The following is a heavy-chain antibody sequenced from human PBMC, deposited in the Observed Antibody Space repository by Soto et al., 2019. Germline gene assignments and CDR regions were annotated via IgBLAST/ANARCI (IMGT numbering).Heavy chain of an antibody. CDR2: IYHSGST. V-gene: IGHV4-38-2*01. CDR1: GYSISSGYY. Sequence: SETLSLTCAVSGYSISSGYYWGWIRQPPGKGLEWIGSIYHSGSTYYNPSLKSRVTISVDTSKNQFSLKLSSVTAADTAVYYCARXPFYDYGDYGRTAAFDIWGQGTMVTVSS. J-gene: IGHJ3*02. D-gene: IGHD4-17*01. CDR3: ARXPFYDYGDYGRTAAFDI.